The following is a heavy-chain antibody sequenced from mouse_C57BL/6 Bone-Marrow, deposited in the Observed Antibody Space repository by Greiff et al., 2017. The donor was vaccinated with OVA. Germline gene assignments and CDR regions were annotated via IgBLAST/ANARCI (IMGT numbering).Heavy chain of an antibody. V-gene: IGHV1-19*01. Sequence: EVQLQQSGPVLVKPGASVKMSCKASGYTFTDYYMNWVKQSPGKSLEWIGVINPYNGGTSYNQKFKGKATLTVDKSSSTAYMELNSLTSEDSAVYYCARGNSNYPVDYWGQGTTLTVSS. CDR1: GYTFTDYY. CDR3: ARGNSNYPVDY. J-gene: IGHJ2*01. D-gene: IGHD2-5*01. CDR2: INPYNGGT.